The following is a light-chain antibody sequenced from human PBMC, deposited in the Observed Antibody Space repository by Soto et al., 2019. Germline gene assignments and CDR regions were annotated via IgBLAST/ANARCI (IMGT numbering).Light chain of an antibody. CDR3: SSYAGSYTWV. CDR2: DVT. V-gene: IGLV2-11*01. CDR1: SSDVGGYDY. J-gene: IGLJ2*01. Sequence: QSALTQPRSVSASPGQSVTITCTGTSSDVGGYDYVSWCQQHPGKAPKLIIYDVTKRPSGVPDRFSGSKSGITASLTISGLQAEDEADYYCSSYAGSYTWVFGGGTQLTVL.